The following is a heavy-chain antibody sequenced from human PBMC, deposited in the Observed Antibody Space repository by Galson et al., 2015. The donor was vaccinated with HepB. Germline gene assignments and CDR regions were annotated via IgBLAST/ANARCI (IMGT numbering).Heavy chain of an antibody. J-gene: IGHJ4*02. CDR2: ISYAGSNK. Sequence: SLRLSCAASGFIFSSYALHWFRQAPGQGLEWVAVISYAGSNKYYADSVKGRFTISRDNSKNTLYLQMNSLRAEDTAVYYCARDPAPKRGITMIVVVWRGFSGGDYWGQGTLVTVSS. CDR1: GFIFSSYA. V-gene: IGHV3-30-3*01. D-gene: IGHD3-22*01. CDR3: ARDPAPKRGITMIVVVWRGFSGGDY.